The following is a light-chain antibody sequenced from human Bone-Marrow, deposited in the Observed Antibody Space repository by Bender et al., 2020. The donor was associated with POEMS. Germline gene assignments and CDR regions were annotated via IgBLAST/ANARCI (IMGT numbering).Light chain of an antibody. CDR3: QSADSTASYVV. CDR2: KDT. CDR1: GLRRYF. Sequence: SSELTQAPAVSVALGQTVTITCQGDGLRRYFASWNQQKPGQAPVVVIYKDTERPSGTPERFSGSSSGTIVTLTISGVQAEDEADYYCQSADSTASYVVFGGGTKLTVL. V-gene: IGLV3-25*03. J-gene: IGLJ2*01.